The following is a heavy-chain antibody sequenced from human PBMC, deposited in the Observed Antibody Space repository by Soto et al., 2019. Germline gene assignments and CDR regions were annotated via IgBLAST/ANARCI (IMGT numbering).Heavy chain of an antibody. CDR2: RYHGGST. CDR3: AGGAPSTTYPTVVHGLDV. CDR1: GVSVSSTDYS. J-gene: IGHJ6*02. Sequence: PSETLSLTCTVSGVSVSSTDYSWTWVRQPPGKGLEWIGYRYHGGSTLYNPSLRSRAIISVDTSKNQLYLDLTSVTAADTAVYYCAGGAPSTTYPTVVHGLDVWGQGTAVTVSS. V-gene: IGHV4-30-4*01. D-gene: IGHD4-17*01.